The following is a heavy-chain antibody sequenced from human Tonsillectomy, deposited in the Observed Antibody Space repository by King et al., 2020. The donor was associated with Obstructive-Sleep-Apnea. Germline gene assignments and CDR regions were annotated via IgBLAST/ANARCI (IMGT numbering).Heavy chain of an antibody. Sequence: VQLVESGGGLVQPGGSLRLSCAASGFTVSSNYMSWVRQAPGKGLEWVSLISDVGTTYYADSVKGRFTVSRDNSKNTLYLQMNGLRAEDTALYYCARLWQQWKSEFHYWGQGTLVTVSS. D-gene: IGHD6-19*01. CDR1: GFTVSSNY. CDR2: ISDVGTT. J-gene: IGHJ4*02. V-gene: IGHV3-66*04. CDR3: ARLWQQWKSEFHY.